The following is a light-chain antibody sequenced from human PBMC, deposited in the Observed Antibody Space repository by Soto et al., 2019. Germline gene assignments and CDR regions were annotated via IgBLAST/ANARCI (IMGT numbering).Light chain of an antibody. Sequence: EIVLTQSPGTLSLSPGERATLSCRASQRVSSHSLAWYQQKPGQAPRTLIYGASSRATGIPDRFSASGSGTDFTLTISRLEPEDFAVYYCHHYPRSSWTFGQWTKVEVK. CDR2: GAS. CDR1: QRVSSHS. J-gene: IGKJ1*01. V-gene: IGKV3-20*01. CDR3: HHYPRSSWT.